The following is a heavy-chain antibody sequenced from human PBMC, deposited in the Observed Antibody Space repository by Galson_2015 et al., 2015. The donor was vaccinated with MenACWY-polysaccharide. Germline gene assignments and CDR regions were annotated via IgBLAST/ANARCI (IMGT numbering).Heavy chain of an antibody. CDR3: ARGHYGLDV. CDR2: ISKSGDSI. J-gene: IGHJ6*02. Sequence: LRLSCAASGFSLGAWYLSWIRQTPGKGLEWLSYISKSGDSIYYGDSVKGRFAISRDNAKNSLYLQLNSLEVEDTAIYYCARGHYGLDVWGQGTTVTVSS. CDR1: GFSLGAWY. V-gene: IGHV3-11*01.